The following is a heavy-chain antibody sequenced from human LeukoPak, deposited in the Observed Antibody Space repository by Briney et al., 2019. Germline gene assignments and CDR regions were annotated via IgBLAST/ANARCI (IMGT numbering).Heavy chain of an antibody. CDR2: IYPGDSDT. D-gene: IGHD4/OR15-4a*01. V-gene: IGHV5-51*01. Sequence: GESLKISCRGSGYTFTSFWIGWVRQMPGKGLEWMGIIYPGDSDTRYSPSFEGHVTISSDKSINTAYLQWDNLKASDTAMYYCASSYCDGGANYPRNWCFDLWGRGTLVTVSS. J-gene: IGHJ2*01. CDR3: ASSYCDGGANYPRNWCFDL. CDR1: GYTFTSFW.